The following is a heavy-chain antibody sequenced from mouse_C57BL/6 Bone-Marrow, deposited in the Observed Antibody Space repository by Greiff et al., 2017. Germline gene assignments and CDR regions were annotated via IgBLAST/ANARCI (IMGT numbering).Heavy chain of an antibody. J-gene: IGHJ1*03. Sequence: VHLVESGAELVRPGASVTLSCKASGYTFTDYEMHWVKQTPVHGLEWIGAIDPETGGTAYNQKFKGKAILTADKSSSTAYMELRSLTSEDSAVYYCTRTGSSYGYWYFDVWGTGTTGTVSS. CDR3: TRTGSSYGYWYFDV. D-gene: IGHD1-1*01. CDR1: GYTFTDYE. CDR2: IDPETGGT. V-gene: IGHV1-15*01.